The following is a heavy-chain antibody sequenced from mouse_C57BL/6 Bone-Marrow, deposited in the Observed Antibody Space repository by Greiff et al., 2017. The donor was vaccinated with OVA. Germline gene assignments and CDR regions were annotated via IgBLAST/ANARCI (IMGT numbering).Heavy chain of an antibody. D-gene: IGHD2-3*01. CDR1: GYTFTDYY. V-gene: IGHV1-19*01. J-gene: IGHJ4*01. Sequence: VQLQQSGPVLVKPGASVKMSCKASGYTFTDYYMNWVKQSHGKSLEWIGVINPYNGGTSYNQKFKGKATLTVDKSSRTAYMELNSLTSEDSAVYYCARSGYYHGSSCWGQGTSLTVSS. CDR2: INPYNGGT. CDR3: ARSGYYHGSSC.